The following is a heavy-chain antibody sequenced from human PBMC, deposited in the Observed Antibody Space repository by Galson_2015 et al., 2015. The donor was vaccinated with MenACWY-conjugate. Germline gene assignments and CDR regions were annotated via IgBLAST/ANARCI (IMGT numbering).Heavy chain of an antibody. Sequence: SLRLSCAASGFTFRSYAMSWVRQAPGTGLEWVAIISDSGAATHYIDSVKGRFTISRDNSKNTLYLQMSRLRAEDTALYYCVKDVYMDVWGKGTTVSVSS. CDR2: ISDSGAAT. J-gene: IGHJ6*03. CDR3: VKDVYMDV. CDR1: GFTFRSYA. V-gene: IGHV3-23*01.